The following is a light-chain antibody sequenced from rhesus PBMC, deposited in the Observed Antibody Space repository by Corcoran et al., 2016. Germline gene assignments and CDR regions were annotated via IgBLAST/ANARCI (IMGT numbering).Light chain of an antibody. CDR1: KGISSW. CDR2: AAS. Sequence: DIQMTQSPSSLSASVGDKVTITCHASKGISSWLAWYKQKPGKAPKPLIYAASSLQSGVPSRVSGSGSGTDYTLTISSLQPEDFATYYCQQYDDLPLTFGGGTKVEIK. CDR3: QQYDDLPLT. V-gene: IGKV1-19*01. J-gene: IGKJ4*01.